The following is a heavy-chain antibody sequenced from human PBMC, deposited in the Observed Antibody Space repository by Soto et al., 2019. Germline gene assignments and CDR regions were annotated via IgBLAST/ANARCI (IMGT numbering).Heavy chain of an antibody. Sequence: QVQLVQSGAEVKKPGASVKVSCKASGYTSTSYDINWVRQATGQGLEWMGWWNPNSGNTGYAQKFQGRVTMTRNTSISTAYMELSSLRSEDTAVYYCARSYSFTIFGVVRNYYYYGMDVWGQGTTVTVSS. CDR1: GYTSTSYD. J-gene: IGHJ6*02. V-gene: IGHV1-8*01. D-gene: IGHD3-3*01. CDR2: WNPNSGNT. CDR3: ARSYSFTIFGVVRNYYYYGMDV.